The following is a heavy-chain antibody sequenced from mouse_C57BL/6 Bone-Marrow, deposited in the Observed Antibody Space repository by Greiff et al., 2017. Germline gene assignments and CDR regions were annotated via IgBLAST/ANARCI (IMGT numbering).Heavy chain of an antibody. D-gene: IGHD2-2*01. CDR3: GRPYYGYRYARDY. V-gene: IGHV1-81*01. CDR2: IYPGSGNT. Sequence: QVQLQQSGAELARPGASVKLSCKASGYTFTSYGISWVKQRTGQGLEWIARIYPGSGNTYYNEKFKGKATLTAEKSSSTAYMQLSSLTSEDSAVYFCGRPYYGYRYARDYWGQGTSVTVSA. CDR1: GYTFTSYG. J-gene: IGHJ4*01.